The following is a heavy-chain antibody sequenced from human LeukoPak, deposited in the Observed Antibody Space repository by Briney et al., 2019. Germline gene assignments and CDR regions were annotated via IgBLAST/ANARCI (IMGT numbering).Heavy chain of an antibody. J-gene: IGHJ4*02. V-gene: IGHV4-34*01. Sequence: SETLSLTCAVYGGSFSGYYWSWIRQPPGKGLEWIGEINHSGSTNYNPSLKSRVAISVDTSKNQFSLKLSSVTAADTAVYYCARNYVSYYFDYWGQGTLVTVSS. D-gene: IGHD1-7*01. CDR1: GGSFSGYY. CDR2: INHSGST. CDR3: ARNYVSYYFDY.